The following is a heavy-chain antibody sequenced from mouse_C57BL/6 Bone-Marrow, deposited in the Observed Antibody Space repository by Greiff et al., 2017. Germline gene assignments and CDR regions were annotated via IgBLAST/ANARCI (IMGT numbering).Heavy chain of an antibody. J-gene: IGHJ3*01. CDR2: IDPANGNT. Sequence: EVQLQQSVAELVRPGASVKLSCTASGFNIKNTYMHWVKQRPGQGLEWIGRIDPANGNTNYDQKFQGKATITADTSSNTAYLQLSSLTSEDSAIYCCARSYGSGSWFAYWGQGTLVTVSA. D-gene: IGHD1-1*01. CDR1: GFNIKNTY. V-gene: IGHV14-3*01. CDR3: ARSYGSGSWFAY.